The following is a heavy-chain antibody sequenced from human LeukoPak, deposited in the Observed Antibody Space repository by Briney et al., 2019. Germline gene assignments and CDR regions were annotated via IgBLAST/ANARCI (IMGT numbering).Heavy chain of an antibody. CDR3: AKEVDDSSGYYPYYFDY. J-gene: IGHJ4*02. CDR2: ISGSGGST. V-gene: IGHV3-23*01. D-gene: IGHD3-22*01. CDR1: GFTFSSYT. Sequence: GGSLKLSCAASGFTFSSYTMSWVRQAPGKGLEWVSAISGSGGSTYYADSVKGRFTISRDNSKNTLYLQMNSLRAEDTAVYYCAKEVDDSSGYYPYYFDYWGQGTLVTVSS.